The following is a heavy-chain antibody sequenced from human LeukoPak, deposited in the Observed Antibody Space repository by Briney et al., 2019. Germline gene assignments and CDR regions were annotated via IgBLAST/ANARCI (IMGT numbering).Heavy chain of an antibody. D-gene: IGHD5-18*01. CDR2: INKDGRSI. V-gene: IGHV3-74*01. Sequence: PGGSLRLSCAVSGFSFSSYWMYWVRQAPGNGLVWVSRINKDGRSITYADSVKGRFTISRDNAQNTLYLQVNSLRVEDTAVYYCARGYNSGSLDYWGQGTLVTVSS. J-gene: IGHJ4*02. CDR3: ARGYNSGSLDY. CDR1: GFSFSSYW.